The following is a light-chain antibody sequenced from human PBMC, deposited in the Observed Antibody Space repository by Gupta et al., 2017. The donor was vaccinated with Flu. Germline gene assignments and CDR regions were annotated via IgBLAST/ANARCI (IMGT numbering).Light chain of an antibody. CDR3: HSDAGINNWV. CDR1: SSDVGGDNY. J-gene: IGLJ2*01. CDR2: EVT. Sequence: VTISCTGTSSDVGGDNYVSWYQQHPGKAHRLMIYEVTKRPAGVPVRFSGSKSDNTASLTVAGRQEEEEADYYGHSDAGINNWVFGGGTKLTVL. V-gene: IGLV2-8*01.